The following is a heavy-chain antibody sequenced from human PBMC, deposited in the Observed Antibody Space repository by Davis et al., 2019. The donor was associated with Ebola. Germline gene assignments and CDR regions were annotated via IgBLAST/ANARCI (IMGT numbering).Heavy chain of an antibody. CDR3: ARGHNYAHEY. CDR1: GYTFTDYN. CDR2: VILKSSAT. J-gene: IGHJ4*02. V-gene: IGHV1-2*06. Sequence: ASVKVSCKASGYTFTDYNIHWMRQAPGQGLEWLGRVILKSSATNYAQKFQGRVTMTRDTSISTVYMELSSLRYDDTAAYYCARGHNYAHEYWGQGTLVTVSS. D-gene: IGHD4-11*01.